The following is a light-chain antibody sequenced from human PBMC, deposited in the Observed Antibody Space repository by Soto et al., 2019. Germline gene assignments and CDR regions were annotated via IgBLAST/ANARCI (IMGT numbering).Light chain of an antibody. V-gene: IGLV1-47*01. CDR3: AAGNDSHVV. J-gene: IGLJ2*01. Sequence: QSVLTQPPSASGTPGQRVTISCSGSSSYIGSNYVYWYHQLPGTAPKLLIYRNNQRPSGVPDRFSGSKSGTSPSLAISGPRSEDEAVYYCAAGNDSHVVFGGGTKVTVL. CDR1: SSYIGSNY. CDR2: RNN.